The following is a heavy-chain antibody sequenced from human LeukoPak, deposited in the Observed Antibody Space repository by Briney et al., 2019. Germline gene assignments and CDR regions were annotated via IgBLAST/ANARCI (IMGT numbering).Heavy chain of an antibody. Sequence: ASLKVSCKSSGYMFTNYYMHWVRQAPGQGLEWMGVINTSDGGTSYAQKFQGRVTVTRDTSTSTVYMELSSLRSEDTAVYYCGRDDGYCGGDCYSGVGYWGQGTLVTVSS. V-gene: IGHV1-46*01. D-gene: IGHD2-21*02. CDR1: GYMFTNYY. J-gene: IGHJ4*02. CDR2: INTSDGGT. CDR3: GRDDGYCGGDCYSGVGY.